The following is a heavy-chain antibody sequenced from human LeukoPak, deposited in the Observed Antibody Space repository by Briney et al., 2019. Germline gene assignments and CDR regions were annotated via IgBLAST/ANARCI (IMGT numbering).Heavy chain of an antibody. CDR1: ARSFSDYY. D-gene: IGHD3-16*02. CDR2: IHHSGST. Sequence: SETLSLTCAVYARSFSDYYCSWIRQPPGKGLEWIGAIHHSGSTNYNPSLKSRDTISVDTPKNQFSLKLSSVTAADTAVYYCARELAITFGGVIVMSGAFDIWGQGTMVTVSS. V-gene: IGHV4-34*01. CDR3: ARELAITFGGVIVMSGAFDI. J-gene: IGHJ3*02.